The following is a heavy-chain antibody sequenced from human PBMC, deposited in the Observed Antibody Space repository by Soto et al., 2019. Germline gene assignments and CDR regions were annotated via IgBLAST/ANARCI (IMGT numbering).Heavy chain of an antibody. CDR3: AKGPHANVGWHYYFES. Sequence: GGSLRLSCVASGFSLANYPMNWVRQTPGKGLEWISYSSPRGDTIYYADSVEGRFTISRDNARNSLSLHMSSLRVEDAALYYCAKGPHANVGWHYYFESWGQGVPVTVSS. V-gene: IGHV3-48*01. CDR2: SSPRGDTI. D-gene: IGHD6-19*01. J-gene: IGHJ4*02. CDR1: GFSLANYP.